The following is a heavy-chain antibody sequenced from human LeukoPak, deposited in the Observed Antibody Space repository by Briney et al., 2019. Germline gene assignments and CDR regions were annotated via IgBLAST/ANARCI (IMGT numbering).Heavy chain of an antibody. J-gene: IGHJ6*02. CDR2: ISYDGSNK. CDR1: GFTFSSYG. D-gene: IGHD5-18*01. V-gene: IGHV3-30*03. CDR3: ARPTAGYSYGPYYYYYAMDV. Sequence: GGSLRLSCAASGFTFSSYGMHWVRQAPGKGLEWVAVISYDGSNKYYADSVKGRFTISRDNSKNKLYLQLNSLRTEDTAVYYCARPTAGYSYGPYYYYYAMDVWGQGTTVTVSS.